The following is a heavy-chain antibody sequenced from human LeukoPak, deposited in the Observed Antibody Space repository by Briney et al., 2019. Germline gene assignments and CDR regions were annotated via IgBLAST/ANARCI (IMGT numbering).Heavy chain of an antibody. CDR3: TTDPDSSGYSLGFDY. CDR1: GFTFSSYA. J-gene: IGHJ4*02. Sequence: GGSLRLSCAASGFTFSSYAMSWVRQAPGKGLEWVSAISGSGGSTYYADSVRGRFTISRDNSKNTLYLQMNSLKTEDTAVYYCTTDPDSSGYSLGFDYWGQGTLVTVSS. CDR2: ISGSGGST. V-gene: IGHV3-23*01. D-gene: IGHD3-22*01.